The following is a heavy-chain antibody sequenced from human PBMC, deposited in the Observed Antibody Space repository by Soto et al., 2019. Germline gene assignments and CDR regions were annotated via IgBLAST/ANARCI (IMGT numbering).Heavy chain of an antibody. D-gene: IGHD6-19*01. Sequence: SETLSLTCTVSGGSISSYYWSWILQPPGKGLEWIGYIYYSGSTNYNPSLKSRVTISVDTSKNQFSLKLSSVTAADTAVYYCARVAVAGRASANWFDPWGQGTLVTVS. CDR3: ARVAVAGRASANWFDP. CDR1: GGSISSYY. J-gene: IGHJ5*02. V-gene: IGHV4-59*01. CDR2: IYYSGST.